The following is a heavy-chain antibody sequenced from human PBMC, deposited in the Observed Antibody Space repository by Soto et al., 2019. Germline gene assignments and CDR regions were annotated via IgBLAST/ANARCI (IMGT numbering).Heavy chain of an antibody. V-gene: IGHV1-69*13. CDR2: IIPIFGTA. CDR3: ARGARAVGYCSGGSCYAHNWFDP. J-gene: IGHJ5*02. CDR1: GGTFSSYA. Sequence: SVKVSCKASGGTFSSYAISWVRQAPGQGLEWMGGIIPIFGTANYAQKFQGRVTITADESTSTAYMELSSLRSEDTAVYYCARGARAVGYCSGGSCYAHNWFDPWGQGTLVTVSS. D-gene: IGHD2-15*01.